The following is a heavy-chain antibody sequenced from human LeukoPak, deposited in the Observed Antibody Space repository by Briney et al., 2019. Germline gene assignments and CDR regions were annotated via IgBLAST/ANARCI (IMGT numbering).Heavy chain of an antibody. CDR1: GYTFTSYG. CDR2: ISAYNGNT. J-gene: IGHJ5*02. Sequence: ASVKVSCKASGYTFTSYGISWVRQAPGQGLEWMGWISAYNGNTNYAQKLQGRVTMTTDTSTSTAYMELRSLRSDDTAVYYCVRVLTSGRQQLVLYNWFDPWGQGTLVTVSS. V-gene: IGHV1-18*01. D-gene: IGHD6-13*01. CDR3: VRVLTSGRQQLVLYNWFDP.